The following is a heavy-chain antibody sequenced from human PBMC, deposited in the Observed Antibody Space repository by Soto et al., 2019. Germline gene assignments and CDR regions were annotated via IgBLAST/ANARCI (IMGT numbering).Heavy chain of an antibody. D-gene: IGHD3-9*01. V-gene: IGHV3-9*01. CDR1: GFTFDDYA. Sequence: GGSLRLSCAASGFTFDDYAMHWVRQAPGKGLEWVSGISWNSGSIGYADSVKGRFTISRDNAKNSLYLQMNSLRAEDTALYYCAKAHRRGYDILNGYYNVGAFDIWGQGTMVTVSS. CDR2: ISWNSGSI. J-gene: IGHJ3*02. CDR3: AKAHRRGYDILNGYYNVGAFDI.